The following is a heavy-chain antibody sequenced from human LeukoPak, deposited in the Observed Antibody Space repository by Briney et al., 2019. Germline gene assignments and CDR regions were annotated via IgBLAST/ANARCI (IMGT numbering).Heavy chain of an antibody. J-gene: IGHJ6*03. CDR3: ARDGPDFWSGYYHPTNYYYYMDV. Sequence: GGSLRLSCAASGFTFSIYSMNWVRQAPGKGLEWISHMTSDTRTIHYADSVRGRFTISRDNAKKSSYLQMNYLRDDDTAVYYCARDGPDFWSGYYHPTNYYYYMDVWGKGTTVTVSS. D-gene: IGHD3-3*01. CDR2: MTSDTRTI. CDR1: GFTFSIYS. V-gene: IGHV3-48*02.